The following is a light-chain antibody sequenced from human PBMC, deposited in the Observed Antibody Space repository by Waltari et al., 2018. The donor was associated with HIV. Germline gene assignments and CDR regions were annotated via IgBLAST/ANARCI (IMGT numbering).Light chain of an antibody. Sequence: DIQMTQSPSSVSASAGDRVTITCRASQTINTNLAWYQHKPGIAPKLLIYAASSLQSGVPSRFSGSGSGTDFTLTINTLQPEDFATYYCQQANSFPLTFGGGTRVDIK. CDR3: QQANSFPLT. CDR1: QTINTN. CDR2: AAS. J-gene: IGKJ4*01. V-gene: IGKV1D-12*01.